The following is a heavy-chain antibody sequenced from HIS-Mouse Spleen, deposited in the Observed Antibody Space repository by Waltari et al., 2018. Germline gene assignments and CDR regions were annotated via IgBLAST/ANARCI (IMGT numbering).Heavy chain of an antibody. CDR1: GYSISSGYY. D-gene: IGHD6-13*01. V-gene: IGHV4-38-2*02. Sequence: QVQLQESGPGLVTPSETLSLTFTVSGYSISSGYYWGWIRQPPGKGLEWIGSIYHSGSTYYNPSLKSRVTISVDTSKNQFSLKLSSVTAADTAVYYCARAAAAGQDYWGQGTLVTVSS. J-gene: IGHJ4*02. CDR3: ARAAAAGQDY. CDR2: IYHSGST.